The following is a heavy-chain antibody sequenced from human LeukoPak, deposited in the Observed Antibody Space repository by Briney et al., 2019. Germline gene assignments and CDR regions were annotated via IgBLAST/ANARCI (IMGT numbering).Heavy chain of an antibody. CDR2: IYYSGST. Sequence: SETLSLTCTVSGGSISSSSYYWGWIRQPPGKGLEWIGSIYYSGSTYYNPSLKSRVTISVDTSKNQFSLKLSSVTAADTAVYYCASQILTGYYFYYYYYMDVWGKGTTVTISS. V-gene: IGHV4-39*01. J-gene: IGHJ6*03. CDR3: ASQILTGYYFYYYYYMDV. D-gene: IGHD3-9*01. CDR1: GGSISSSSYY.